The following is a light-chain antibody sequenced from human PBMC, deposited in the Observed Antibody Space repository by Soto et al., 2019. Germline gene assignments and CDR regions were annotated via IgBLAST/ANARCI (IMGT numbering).Light chain of an antibody. CDR2: EGT. CDR3: RSYAGVDTLVV. V-gene: IGLV2-23*01. J-gene: IGLJ1*01. CDR1: SSDIGSHKH. Sequence: QSALTQPASVSGSPGQSITISCTGTSSDIGSHKHVSWYQHHPGKAPKLIIFEGTKRPPGVSDHFSGSKSANTASLTVSGLQAEDEADYYCRSYAGVDTLVVFGAGTKVTVL.